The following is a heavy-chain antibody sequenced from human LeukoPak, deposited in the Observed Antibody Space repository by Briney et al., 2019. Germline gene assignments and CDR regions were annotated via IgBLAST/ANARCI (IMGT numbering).Heavy chain of an antibody. J-gene: IGHJ4*02. Sequence: MTSETLSLTCAVSGGSISSSNWWSWVRQPPGKGLEWIGEIYHSGSTNYNPSLKSRVTISVDTSKNQFSLKLSSVTAADTAVYYCARVGKTALDYWGQGTLVTVSS. CDR3: ARVGKTALDY. V-gene: IGHV4-4*02. CDR1: GGSISSSNW. D-gene: IGHD1-14*01. CDR2: IYHSGST.